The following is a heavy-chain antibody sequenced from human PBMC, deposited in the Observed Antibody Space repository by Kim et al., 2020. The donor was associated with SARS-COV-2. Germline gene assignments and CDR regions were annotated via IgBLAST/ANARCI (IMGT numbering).Heavy chain of an antibody. CDR3: ARGPTVTTRYYYGMDV. J-gene: IGHJ6*02. V-gene: IGHV4-34*01. D-gene: IGHD4-17*01. Sequence: PSLTSRVTISVDTSKNQFSLKLSSVTAADTAVYYCARGPTVTTRYYYGMDVWGQGTTVTVSS.